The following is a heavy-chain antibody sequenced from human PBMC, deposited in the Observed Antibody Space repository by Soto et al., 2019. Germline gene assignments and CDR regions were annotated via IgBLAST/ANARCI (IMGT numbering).Heavy chain of an antibody. J-gene: IGHJ5*02. CDR1: RAFINSGGFY. D-gene: IGHD2-15*01. CDR2: IFHSGST. Sequence: QVQLQESGPGLVKPTQTLSLTCSVSRAFINSGGFYYSWIRQPPGKGLEWLGYIFHSGSTLYNPSLRGRLTLSADTSRTQLSLYLTSVTAADTAVYYCVRGGIAGHWFGPWGQGILVTVSS. CDR3: VRGGIAGHWFGP. V-gene: IGHV4-31*03.